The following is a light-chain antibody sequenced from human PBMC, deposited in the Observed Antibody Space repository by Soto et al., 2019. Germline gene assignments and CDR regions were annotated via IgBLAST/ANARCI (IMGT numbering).Light chain of an antibody. J-gene: IGLJ2*01. V-gene: IGLV2-8*01. CDR3: SSFAGSFYWV. CDR1: SSDVGGYNY. CDR2: EVS. Sequence: QSVLTQPPSASGSPGQSVTISCTGTSSDVGGYNYVSWYQQHPGKAPKLMIYEVSKRPSGVPDHFSGSKSGNTASLTVSGLQAEDEADYYCSSFAGSFYWVFGGGTKLTVL.